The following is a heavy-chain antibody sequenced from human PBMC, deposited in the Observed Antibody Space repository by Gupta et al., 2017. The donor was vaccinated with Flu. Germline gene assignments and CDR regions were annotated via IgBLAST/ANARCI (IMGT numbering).Heavy chain of an antibody. V-gene: IGHV1-69*01. D-gene: IGHD4-17*01. CDR1: SSDA. CDR2: IIHILGTA. Sequence: SSDASSCVRQAPGQGLGWMGGIIHILGTANYAQKFQGRVTITADESTSTAYMELSSLRSEDTAVYYCARDDTVTSPLNYYYYNMDVWGQGTTVTVSS. CDR3: ARDDTVTSPLNYYYYNMDV. J-gene: IGHJ6*02.